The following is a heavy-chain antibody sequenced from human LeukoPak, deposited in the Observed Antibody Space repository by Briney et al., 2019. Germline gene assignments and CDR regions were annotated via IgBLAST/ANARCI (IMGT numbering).Heavy chain of an antibody. CDR3: ARAWTGSFFV. CDR2: ISSSGSTI. CDR1: GFTFSSYE. D-gene: IGHD3-10*01. V-gene: IGHV3-48*03. Sequence: GGSLRLSCAASGFTFSSYEMNWVRQAPGKGLEWVSYISSSGSTIYYADSVKGRFTISRDNAKNSLYLQMNSLRAEDTAVYYCARAWTGSFFVWGQGTLVTVSS. J-gene: IGHJ4*02.